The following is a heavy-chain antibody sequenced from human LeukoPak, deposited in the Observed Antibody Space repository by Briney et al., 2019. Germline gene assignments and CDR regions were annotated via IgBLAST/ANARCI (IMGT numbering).Heavy chain of an antibody. V-gene: IGHV3-21*01. CDR2: ISSSSSYI. CDR1: GFTFSSYS. Sequence: GGSLRLSCAASGFTFSSYSMNWVRQAPGKGLEWVSSISSSSSYIYYADSVKGRFTISRDNAKNLLYLQMNSLRAEDTAVYYCARVPTVVMGYWGQGTLVTVSS. D-gene: IGHD4-23*01. J-gene: IGHJ4*02. CDR3: ARVPTVVMGY.